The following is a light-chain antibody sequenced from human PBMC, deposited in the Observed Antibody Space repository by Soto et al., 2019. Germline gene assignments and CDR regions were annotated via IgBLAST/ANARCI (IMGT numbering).Light chain of an antibody. Sequence: EIVLTQSPASLAVSPGERATLXXRASQSVRSKVAWYQQKPGQAPSLFXYDTYIRATGIPARFSGSGFGTEFTLTISSLQPEDFAVYYCEQYNNWFSITFGQGTRLEIK. CDR3: EQYNNWFSIT. CDR1: QSVRSK. J-gene: IGKJ5*01. CDR2: DTY. V-gene: IGKV3-15*01.